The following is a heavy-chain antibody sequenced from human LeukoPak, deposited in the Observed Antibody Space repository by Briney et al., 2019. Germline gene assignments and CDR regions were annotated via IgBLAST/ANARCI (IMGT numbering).Heavy chain of an antibody. CDR2: INPSGGST. V-gene: IGHV1-46*01. CDR1: GYTFTSYY. CDR3: ARGSRGLRLGELSSDFDY. Sequence: ASVKVSCKASGYTFTSYYMHWVRQAPGQGLEWMGIINPSGGSTSYAQRFQGRVTMTRDTSTSTVYMELSSLRSEDTAVYYCARGSRGLRLGELSSDFDYWGQGTLVTVSS. J-gene: IGHJ4*02. D-gene: IGHD3-16*02.